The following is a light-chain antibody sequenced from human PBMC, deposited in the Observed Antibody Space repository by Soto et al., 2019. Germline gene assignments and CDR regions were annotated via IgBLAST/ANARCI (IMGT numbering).Light chain of an antibody. CDR3: QQRNNWPPIT. CDR1: QSISSSY. J-gene: IGKJ5*01. V-gene: IGKV3D-20*02. Sequence: EIVLTQSPGTLSLSPWERVTLSWGASQSISSSYFAWYQQKPGQAPRPIIYHTSSRATGIPDRFRGSGSGTDFTLTIDNLEPEDFAIYYCQQRNNWPPITFGQGTRLEIK. CDR2: HTS.